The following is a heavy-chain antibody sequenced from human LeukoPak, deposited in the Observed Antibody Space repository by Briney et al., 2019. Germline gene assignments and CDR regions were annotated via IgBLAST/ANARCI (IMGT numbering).Heavy chain of an antibody. Sequence: WGAPRPSCAAPGFTLYSHSMSWGRPAPGEGVGGGPPIYGSGGSTYYADSVKGRFTISRDNSKNTLYLQMQSLRADDTARYYCAKEGFNWNPRPRDEGFDYWGQGTVVTVSS. CDR1: GFTLYSHS. J-gene: IGHJ4*02. CDR3: AKEGFNWNPRPRDEGFDY. V-gene: IGHV3-23*01. CDR2: IYGSGGST. D-gene: IGHD1-20*01.